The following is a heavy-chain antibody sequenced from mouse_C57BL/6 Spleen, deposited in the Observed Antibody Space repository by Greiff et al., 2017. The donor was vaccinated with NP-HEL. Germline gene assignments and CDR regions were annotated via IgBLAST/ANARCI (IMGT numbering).Heavy chain of an antibody. CDR2: ISSGSSTI. V-gene: IGHV5-17*01. D-gene: IGHD2-3*01. Sequence: EVKLMESGGGLVKPGGSLKLSCAASGFTFSDYGMHWVRQAPEKGLEWVAYISSGSSTIYYADNVKGRFTISRDNAKNTLFLQRTSLRAEETAMYYCATACYDGYSLDYWGQGTTLTVSS. J-gene: IGHJ2*01. CDR3: ATACYDGYSLDY. CDR1: GFTFSDYG.